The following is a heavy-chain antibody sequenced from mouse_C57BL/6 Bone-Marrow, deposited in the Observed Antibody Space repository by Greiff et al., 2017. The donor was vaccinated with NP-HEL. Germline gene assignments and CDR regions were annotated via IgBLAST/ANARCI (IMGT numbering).Heavy chain of an antibody. CDR1: GFSLTSYG. CDR3: AKKIPADTWVAD. CDR2: IWRGGST. V-gene: IGHV2-5*01. Sequence: QVQLQQSGPGLVQPSQSLSITCTVSGFSLTSYGVHWVRPSPGKGLAWLGVIWRGGSTDYNAAFMSRLRIPKDNSKSQVFWKMNSLQADDTAIYYGAKKIPADTWVADWGQGTLVTGSA. J-gene: IGHJ3*01.